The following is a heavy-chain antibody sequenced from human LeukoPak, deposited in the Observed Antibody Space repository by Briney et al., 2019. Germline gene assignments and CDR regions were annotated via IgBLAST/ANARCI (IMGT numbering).Heavy chain of an antibody. CDR2: INSDGSST. CDR1: GFTFSSYW. V-gene: IGHV3-74*01. J-gene: IGHJ4*02. D-gene: IGHD6-19*01. CDR3: AREATWGQWYFDH. Sequence: GGSLRLSCAASGFTFSSYWMHWVRQAPGKGLVWVSRINSDGSSTSYADSVKGRFTISRDNSKNMFFLQMNFLTVEDTAIYYCAREATWGQWYFDHWGQGTPVTVSS.